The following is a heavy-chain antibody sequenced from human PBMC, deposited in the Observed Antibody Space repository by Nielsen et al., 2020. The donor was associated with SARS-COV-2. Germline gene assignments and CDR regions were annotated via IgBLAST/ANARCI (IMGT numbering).Heavy chain of an antibody. CDR1: GYTFTGYY. CDR2: INPNSGGT. D-gene: IGHD2-15*01. V-gene: IGHV1-2*02. CDR3: ARDPNCSGGSCYPELYYYGMDV. J-gene: IGHJ6*02. Sequence: ASVKVSCKASGYTFTGYYMHWVRQAPGQGLEWMGWINPNSGGTNYAQKFQGRVTMTRDTSISTAYMELSRLRSDDTAVYYCARDPNCSGGSCYPELYYYGMDVWGQGTTVTVSS.